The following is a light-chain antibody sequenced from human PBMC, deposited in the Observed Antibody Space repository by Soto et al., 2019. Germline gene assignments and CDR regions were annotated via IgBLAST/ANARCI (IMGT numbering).Light chain of an antibody. CDR2: AAS. CDR3: LQHYIYPLT. J-gene: IGKJ4*01. CDR1: QGIRKD. Sequence: DIQMTQSPSSLSASVGDRVTITCRASQGIRKDLGWYQQKPGKPPKRLIYAASSLQTGVPPRFSGDGFGAEFTLTISSLQPEDFATYYCLQHYIYPLTFGGGTKVDSK. V-gene: IGKV1-17*01.